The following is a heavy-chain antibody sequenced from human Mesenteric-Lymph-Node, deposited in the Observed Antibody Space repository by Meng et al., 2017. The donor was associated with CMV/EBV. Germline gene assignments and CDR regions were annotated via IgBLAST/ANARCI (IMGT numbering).Heavy chain of an antibody. CDR1: GGSISSSSYY. CDR3: ASRGN. D-gene: IGHD1-1*01. Sequence: SETLSLTCTVSGGSISSSSYYWGWIRQPPGKGLEWIGSIYYSGSTYYNPSLKSRVTISIDTSRRQFSLNVSSVTAADTAVYYCASRGNWGQGTLVTVSS. J-gene: IGHJ4*02. V-gene: IGHV4-39*07. CDR2: IYYSGST.